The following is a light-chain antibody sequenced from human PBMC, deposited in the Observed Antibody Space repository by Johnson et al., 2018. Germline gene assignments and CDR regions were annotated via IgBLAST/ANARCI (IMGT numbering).Light chain of an antibody. Sequence: QSVLTQPPSVSAAPGQKVTISCSGSSSNIGNNYVSWYQQLPGTAPKLLIYENNKRPSGIPDRFSGSKSGPSATLRITGLQTRDEADYYCGTWDSSVSAGNVFGPGTKFPVL. CDR1: SSNIGNNY. CDR3: GTWDSSVSAGNV. CDR2: ENN. V-gene: IGLV1-51*02. J-gene: IGLJ1*01.